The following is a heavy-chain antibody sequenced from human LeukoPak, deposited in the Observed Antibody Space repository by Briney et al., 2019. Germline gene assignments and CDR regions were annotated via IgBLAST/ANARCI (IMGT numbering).Heavy chain of an antibody. D-gene: IGHD3-22*01. CDR2: IYPGDSDT. V-gene: IGHV5-51*01. CDR1: GYSFTGYW. Sequence: GESLKISCKGSGYSFTGYWIGWVRQMPGKGLEWMGIIYPGDSDTRYSPSFQGQVTISADKSISTAYLQWSSLKASDTAMYYCATSTIYYYDSSGYYGFDYWGQGTLVTVSS. CDR3: ATSTIYYYDSSGYYGFDY. J-gene: IGHJ4*02.